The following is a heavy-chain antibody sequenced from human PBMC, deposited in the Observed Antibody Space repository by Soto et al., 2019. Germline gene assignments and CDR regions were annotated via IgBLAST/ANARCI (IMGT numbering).Heavy chain of an antibody. CDR2: IYSGGST. J-gene: IGHJ4*02. CDR1: GFTVSSNY. Sequence: PGGSLRLSCAASGFTVSSNYMSWVRQAPGKGLEWVSVIYSGGSTYYADSVKGRFTISRDNSKNTLYLQMNSLRAEDTAVCYCARTSSGYGTLDYWGQGTLVTVSS. V-gene: IGHV3-66*01. D-gene: IGHD5-12*01. CDR3: ARTSSGYGTLDY.